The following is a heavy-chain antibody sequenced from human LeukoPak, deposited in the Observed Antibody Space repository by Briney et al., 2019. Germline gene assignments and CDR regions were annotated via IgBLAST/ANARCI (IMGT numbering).Heavy chain of an antibody. D-gene: IGHD6-13*01. CDR3: ARAKYSSSWYYGYGMDV. Sequence: PGGSLRLSCAASGFTFSSYAMSWVRQAPGKGLEWVSAISGSGGSTYYADSVKGRFTISRDNSKNTLYLQMNSLRAEDTAVYYCARAKYSSSWYYGYGMDVWGQGTTVTVSS. J-gene: IGHJ6*02. CDR1: GFTFSSYA. CDR2: ISGSGGST. V-gene: IGHV3-23*01.